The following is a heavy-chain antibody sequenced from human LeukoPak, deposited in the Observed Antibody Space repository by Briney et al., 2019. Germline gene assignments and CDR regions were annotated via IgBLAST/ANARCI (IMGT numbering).Heavy chain of an antibody. D-gene: IGHD3-22*01. J-gene: IGHJ4*02. CDR2: ISYDGSNK. Sequence: GGSLRLSCAASGFTFSSYGMHWVRQAPGKGLEWVAVISYDGSNKYYADSVKGRFTISRDNSKNTLYLQMNSLRAEDTAVYYCAGRHLHYYDSSGYYPFDYWGQGALVTVSS. CDR3: AGRHLHYYDSSGYYPFDY. CDR1: GFTFSSYG. V-gene: IGHV3-30*03.